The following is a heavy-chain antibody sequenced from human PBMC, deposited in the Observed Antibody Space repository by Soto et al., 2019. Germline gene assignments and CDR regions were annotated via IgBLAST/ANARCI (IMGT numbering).Heavy chain of an antibody. J-gene: IGHJ6*02. CDR2: IDWDDDK. V-gene: IGHV2-70*01. D-gene: IGHD6-13*01. CDR3: ARIPGIAAAGTGGKYYYYYGMDV. CDR1: GFSLSTSGMC. Sequence: SGPTLVNPTQTLTLTGTFSGFSLSTSGMCVSWIRQPPGKALEWLALIDWDDDKYYSTSLKTRLTISKDTSKNQVVLTMTNMDPVDTATYYCARIPGIAAAGTGGKYYYYYGMDVWGQGTTVTVSS.